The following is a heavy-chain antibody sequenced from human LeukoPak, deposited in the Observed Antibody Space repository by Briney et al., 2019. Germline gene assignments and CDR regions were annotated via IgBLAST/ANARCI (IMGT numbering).Heavy chain of an antibody. CDR3: AKVGGLPYYFDC. J-gene: IGHJ4*02. V-gene: IGHV3-74*01. CDR1: GFTFSNYW. CDR2: IYTDGSST. D-gene: IGHD2-15*01. Sequence: DPGGSLRLSCAASGFTFSNYWMHWVRQAPGKGLVWVSRIYTDGSSTNYADSVKGRFTISRDNAKNTLYLQMNSLRAEDTAVYYCAKVGGLPYYFDCWGQGTLVTVSS.